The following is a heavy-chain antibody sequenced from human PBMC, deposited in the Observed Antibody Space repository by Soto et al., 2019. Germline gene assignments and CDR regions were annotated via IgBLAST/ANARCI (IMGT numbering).Heavy chain of an antibody. CDR3: ARSFPVGATPAFDI. Sequence: ASVKVSCKASGYTFTGYYMHWVRQAPGQGLEWMGWINPNSGGTNYAQKFQGWVTMTRDTSTSTVYMELSSLRSEDTAVYYCARSFPVGATPAFDIWGQGTMVTVSS. CDR1: GYTFTGYY. V-gene: IGHV1-2*04. J-gene: IGHJ3*02. CDR2: INPNSGGT. D-gene: IGHD1-26*01.